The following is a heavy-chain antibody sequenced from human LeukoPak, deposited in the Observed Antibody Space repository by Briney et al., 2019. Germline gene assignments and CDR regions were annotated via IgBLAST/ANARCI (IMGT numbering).Heavy chain of an antibody. CDR1: GFSLSAYW. D-gene: IGHD2-15*01. CDR3: AREKSEPGAATADY. J-gene: IGHJ4*02. CDR2: INSDGSST. V-gene: IGHV3-74*01. Sequence: AGGSPRLSCAASGFSLSAYWMFWARQAPGKGLVWVARINSDGSSTSYADSVRGRFTISRDDAKNTLYLQMDSLTVEDTAVYDCAREKSEPGAATADYWGQGTLVTVSS.